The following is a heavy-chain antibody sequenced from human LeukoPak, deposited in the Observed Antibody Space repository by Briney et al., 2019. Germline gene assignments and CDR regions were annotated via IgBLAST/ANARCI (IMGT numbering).Heavy chain of an antibody. CDR3: AKDRAVATIGGIDY. CDR1: GYTFTSYA. D-gene: IGHD5-12*01. J-gene: IGHJ4*02. CDR2: INPNSGGT. V-gene: IGHV1-2*02. Sequence: ASVKVSCKASGYTFTSYAMNWVRQAPGQGLEWMGWINPNSGGTNYAQKFQGRVTMTRDTSISTVYMELSRLRSDDTAVYYCAKDRAVATIGGIDYWGQGTLVTVSS.